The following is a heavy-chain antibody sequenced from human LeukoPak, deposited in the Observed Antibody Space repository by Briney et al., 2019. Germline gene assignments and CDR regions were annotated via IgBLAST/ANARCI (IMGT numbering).Heavy chain of an antibody. Sequence: MSGGSLRLSCAASGFSLSNAWMSWVRQAPGKGLEWVGRIKRKTDGRTTGYAAPVKGRFTILRDELKNTLYLQMMSLKTEDTAVYYCTTQRDYDFWSGYYYESWGQGTLVTVSS. CDR3: TTQRDYDFWSGYYYES. V-gene: IGHV3-15*01. CDR1: GFSLSNAW. J-gene: IGHJ5*02. D-gene: IGHD3-3*01. CDR2: IKRKTDGRTT.